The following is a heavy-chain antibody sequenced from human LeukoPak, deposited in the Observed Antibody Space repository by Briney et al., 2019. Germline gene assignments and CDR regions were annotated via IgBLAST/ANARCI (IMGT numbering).Heavy chain of an antibody. CDR2: IIPIFGTA. V-gene: IGHV1-69*13. Sequence: ASVKVSCKASGGTFSSYAISWVRQAPRQGLEWMGGIIPIFGTANYAQKFQGRVTITADESTSTVYMELSSLRSEDTAVYYCARGPPSYGYDWGQGTLVTVSS. CDR1: GGTFSSYA. D-gene: IGHD5-18*01. J-gene: IGHJ4*02. CDR3: ARGPPSYGYD.